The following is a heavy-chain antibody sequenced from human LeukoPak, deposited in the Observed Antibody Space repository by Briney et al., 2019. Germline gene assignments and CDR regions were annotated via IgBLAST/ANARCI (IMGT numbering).Heavy chain of an antibody. D-gene: IGHD6-19*01. J-gene: IGHJ5*02. Sequence: GGSLRLSCAASGFAFSNYAMTWVRQAPGKGLEWVSAISNTGGSTYYADSVKGRFTISRDNSKNTLYLQMNSLRAEDTAVYYCARVDIGGWYWLDPWGQGTQVTVSS. CDR3: ARVDIGGWYWLDP. CDR2: ISNTGGST. V-gene: IGHV3-23*01. CDR1: GFAFSNYA.